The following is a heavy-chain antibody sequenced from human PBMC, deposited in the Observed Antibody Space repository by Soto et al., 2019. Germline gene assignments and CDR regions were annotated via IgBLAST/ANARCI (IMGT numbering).Heavy chain of an antibody. D-gene: IGHD3-3*01. V-gene: IGHV3-7*01. CDR2: IKQDGSEK. Sequence: EVQLVESGGGLVQPGGSLRLSCAASGFTFSSYWMSWVRQAPGKGLEWVANIKQDGSEKYYVDSVKGRFTISRDNAKNSLYLQMNSLRAEDTAVYYCARDGYDFWSGYNDYWGQGTLVTVSS. CDR3: ARDGYDFWSGYNDY. CDR1: GFTFSSYW. J-gene: IGHJ4*02.